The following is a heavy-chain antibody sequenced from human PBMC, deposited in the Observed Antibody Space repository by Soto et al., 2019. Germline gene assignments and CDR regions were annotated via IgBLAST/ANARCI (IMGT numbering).Heavy chain of an antibody. D-gene: IGHD3-3*01. Sequence: SEPLSLTCTVSGGSIGSGDYYRSWIRQPPGKGLEWIGYIYYSGSTYYNPSLKSRVTISVDTSKNQFSLKLSSVTAADTAVYYCARDQKIFGNNLFDPWGQGTLVTVSS. CDR2: IYYSGST. J-gene: IGHJ5*02. V-gene: IGHV4-30-4*01. CDR3: ARDQKIFGNNLFDP. CDR1: GGSIGSGDYY.